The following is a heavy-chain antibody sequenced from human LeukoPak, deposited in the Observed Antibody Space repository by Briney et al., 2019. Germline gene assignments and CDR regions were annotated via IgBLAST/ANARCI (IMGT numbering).Heavy chain of an antibody. J-gene: IGHJ4*02. V-gene: IGHV4-34*01. CDR2: INHSGST. D-gene: IGHD6-13*01. CDR1: GGSFSGYY. CDR3: ARLSRGAAAGFDY. Sequence: SETLSLTCAVYGGSFSGYYWSWIRQPPGKGLEWIGEINHSGSTNYNPSLKSRDTISVDTSKNQFSLKLTSVTAADTAVYYCARLSRGAAAGFDYWGQGTLVTVSS.